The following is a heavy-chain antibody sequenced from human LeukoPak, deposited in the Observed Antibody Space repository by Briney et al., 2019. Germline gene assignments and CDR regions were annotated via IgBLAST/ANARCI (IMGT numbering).Heavy chain of an antibody. CDR1: GDSISSGSHY. CDR3: ARDFLGGYGYFDC. Sequence: SETLSLTCTVSGDSISSGSHYWSWIRQHPGKGLEWIGYIHYSESPYYNPSLKSRVTISIDTSKNQFSLKVGSVTAADTAVYYCARDFLGGYGYFDCWGQGTLVTVSS. CDR2: IHYSESP. V-gene: IGHV4-31*03. J-gene: IGHJ4*02. D-gene: IGHD5-12*01.